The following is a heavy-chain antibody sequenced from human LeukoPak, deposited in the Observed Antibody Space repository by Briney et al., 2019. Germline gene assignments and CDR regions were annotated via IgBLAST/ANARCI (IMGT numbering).Heavy chain of an antibody. CDR3: ARDLGSLPAAIGYYYYHMDV. D-gene: IGHD2-2*02. J-gene: IGHJ6*02. Sequence: GGSLRLSCAASVFTVSSNYMSWVRQAPWKGLEWVSVIYSGGSTYYADSVKGRFTISRDNSKNTLYLQMNGLRVEDTALYYCARDLGSLPAAIGYYYYHMDVWGQGTTVTVSS. CDR1: VFTVSSNY. V-gene: IGHV3-53*05. CDR2: IYSGGST.